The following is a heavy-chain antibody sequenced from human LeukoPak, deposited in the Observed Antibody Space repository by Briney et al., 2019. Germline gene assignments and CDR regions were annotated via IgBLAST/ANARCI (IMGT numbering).Heavy chain of an antibody. CDR1: GFTFSSYA. V-gene: IGHV3-23*01. D-gene: IGHD3-3*01. J-gene: IGHJ3*02. CDR2: ISGSGGST. Sequence: GGSLRLSCVASGFTFSSYAMSWVRQAPGKGLEWVSAISGSGGSTYYADSVKGRFTISRDNSKNTLYLQMNSLRAEDTAVYYCAALLWSGYHRAFDIWGQGTMVTVSS. CDR3: AALLWSGYHRAFDI.